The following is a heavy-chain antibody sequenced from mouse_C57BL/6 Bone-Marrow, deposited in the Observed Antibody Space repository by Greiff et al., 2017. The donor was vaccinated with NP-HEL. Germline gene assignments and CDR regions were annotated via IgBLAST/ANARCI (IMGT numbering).Heavy chain of an antibody. CDR2: FYPGRRSI. CDR1: GYTFTEYT. Sequence: QVQLQQSGAELVQPGASVKLSCKASGYTFTEYTIHWVKQRSGQGLPRIGWFYPGRRSIKYNEKFPHKATLTADKSSSTVYRELSRLKEEDSAVYFCARREELLRYWFAYWGQGTLVTVSA. J-gene: IGHJ3*01. CDR3: ARREELLRYWFAY. V-gene: IGHV1-62-2*01. D-gene: IGHD1-1*01.